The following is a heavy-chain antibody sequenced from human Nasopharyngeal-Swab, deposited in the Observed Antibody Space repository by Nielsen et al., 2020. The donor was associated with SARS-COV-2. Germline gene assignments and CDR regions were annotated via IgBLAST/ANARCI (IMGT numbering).Heavy chain of an antibody. D-gene: IGHD6-13*01. J-gene: IGHJ4*02. CDR1: GFNFYDYG. Sequence: GESLKISCVASGFNFYDYGMSWVRQAPGKGLEWVSGIYWNGGNTGYGDSVKGRFTISRDNAKNSLYLQMNTLRAEDTAFYYCVRTYSSSWTFFDYWGQGTLVTVSS. CDR3: VRTYSSSWTFFDY. CDR2: IYWNGGNT. V-gene: IGHV3-20*04.